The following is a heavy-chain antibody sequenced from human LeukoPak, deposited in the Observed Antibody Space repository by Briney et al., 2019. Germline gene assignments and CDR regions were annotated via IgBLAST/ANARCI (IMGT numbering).Heavy chain of an antibody. Sequence: SETLSLTCTVSGGSISSYYWSWIRQPPGKGLEWIGYIYYSGSTNYNPSLKSRVTISVDTSKNQFSLKLSSVTAADTAVYYCARGTRGNYWIDYWGQGILVTVSS. CDR1: GGSISSYY. CDR3: ARGTRGNYWIDY. V-gene: IGHV4-59*08. J-gene: IGHJ4*02. D-gene: IGHD1-26*01. CDR2: IYYSGST.